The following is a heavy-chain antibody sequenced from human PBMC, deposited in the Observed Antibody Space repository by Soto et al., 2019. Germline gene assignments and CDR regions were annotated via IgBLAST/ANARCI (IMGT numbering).Heavy chain of an antibody. V-gene: IGHV3-48*03. CDR3: ARDPAIYSGKFDYGLDV. J-gene: IGHJ6*02. CDR1: GFTFSNYE. Sequence: EVQLVESGGGLVQPGGSLRLSCAASGFTFSNYEMNWVRQAPGKGLEWVSYIGTRGRTIYYADSVKGRFTISRDNAKNSLYLQMNSLRAEDTAVYYCARDPAIYSGKFDYGLDVWGQGTTVTVSS. CDR2: IGTRGRTI. D-gene: IGHD4-4*01.